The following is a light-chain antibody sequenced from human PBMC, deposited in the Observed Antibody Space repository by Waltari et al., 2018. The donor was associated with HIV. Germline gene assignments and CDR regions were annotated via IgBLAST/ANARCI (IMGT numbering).Light chain of an antibody. J-gene: IGLJ2*01. CDR2: NDK. CDR3: QVWDRDSDVV. CDR1: TLASRT. V-gene: IGLV3-21*02. Sequence: SYVLTQPPSVSVPPGQTARITSRGSTLASRTLTWYQHKPGQAPVLVVYNDKDRPSGIPERFSGSNSWNTATLTISTVEAGDEADYYCQVWDRDSDVVFGGGTKLTVL.